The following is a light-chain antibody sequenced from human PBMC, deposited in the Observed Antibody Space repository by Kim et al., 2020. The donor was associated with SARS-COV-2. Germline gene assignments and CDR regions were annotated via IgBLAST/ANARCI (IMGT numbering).Light chain of an antibody. Sequence: AVQMTQSPSSLSASVGDRVTITCRASQGIGNDLGWYQQKPGKAPELLIYAASSLQSGVPSRFSGSRSGTHFTLTISSLQPEDFATYYCLQDYSYPRTFGQGTKVDIK. CDR1: QGIGND. CDR2: AAS. V-gene: IGKV1-6*01. J-gene: IGKJ1*01. CDR3: LQDYSYPRT.